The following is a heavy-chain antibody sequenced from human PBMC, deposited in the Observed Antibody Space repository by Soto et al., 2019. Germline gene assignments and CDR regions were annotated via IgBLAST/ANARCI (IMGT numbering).Heavy chain of an antibody. V-gene: IGHV3-23*01. CDR1: GFTLSEYG. D-gene: IGHD3-10*01. CDR3: ATSNYGERD. Sequence: ELQVLESGGGLVQPGGSLRLTCAASGFTLSEYGTSWVRQAPGKGLEWVSFVSGSGDSRYYTDSVKGRFTISRDSSKHTVCLQMNSLRAEDTAVYYCATSNYGERDWGQGTLGTVSS. CDR2: VSGSGDSR. J-gene: IGHJ4*02.